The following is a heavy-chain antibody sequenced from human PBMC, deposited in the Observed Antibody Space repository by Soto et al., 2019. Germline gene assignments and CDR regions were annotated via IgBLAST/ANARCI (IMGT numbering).Heavy chain of an antibody. V-gene: IGHV3-33*01. J-gene: IGHJ6*02. CDR3: ARVKVATITSYYYGMDV. Sequence: GGSLRLSCAASGFTFSSYGMHWVRQAPGKGLEWVAVIWYDGSNKYYADSVKGRFTISRDNSKNTLYLQMNSLRAEDTAVYYCARVKVATITSYYYGMDVWGQGTTVTVSS. D-gene: IGHD5-12*01. CDR2: IWYDGSNK. CDR1: GFTFSSYG.